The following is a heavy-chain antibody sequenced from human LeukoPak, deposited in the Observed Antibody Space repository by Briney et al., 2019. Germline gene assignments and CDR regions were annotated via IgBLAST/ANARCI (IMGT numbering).Heavy chain of an antibody. CDR2: ISSSGSTI. J-gene: IGHJ4*02. CDR1: GFTFSDYY. V-gene: IGHV3-11*01. CDR3: ARTLYTLAAAFDY. D-gene: IGHD6-13*01. Sequence: GGPLRLSCAASGFTFSDYYMSWIRQAPGKGLEWVSYISSSGSTIYYADSVKGRFTISRDNAKNSLYLQMNSLRAEDTAVYYCARTLYTLAAAFDYWGQGTLVTVSS.